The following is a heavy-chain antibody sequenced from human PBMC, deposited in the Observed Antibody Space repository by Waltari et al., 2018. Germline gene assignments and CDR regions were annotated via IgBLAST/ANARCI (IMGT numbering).Heavy chain of an antibody. CDR1: GGTFNTYT. V-gene: IGHV1-69*08. Sequence: QVQLVQSGAEVRKPGSSAKVSCTAAGGTFNTYTISWVRQAPGQGLEWIGRIISILGMANDAQKVQCRVTITADKSTSTAYMELSSLRAEDTAIYYCARDEGQLERRDGAFDIWGQGTMVTVSS. J-gene: IGHJ3*02. CDR2: IISILGMA. D-gene: IGHD1-1*01. CDR3: ARDEGQLERRDGAFDI.